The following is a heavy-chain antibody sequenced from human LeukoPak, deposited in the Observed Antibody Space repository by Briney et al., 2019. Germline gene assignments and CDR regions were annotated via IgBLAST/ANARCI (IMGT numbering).Heavy chain of an antibody. CDR2: IDHSGST. CDR3: ARGNRPYGEHEAFDI. CDR1: DESFSGYY. Sequence: WETLSLTCAVYDESFSGYYCSWIRQPPRKGLEWIGEIDHSGSTNYNPSLQSRVTISVDTSKNQFSLKVSSVSAADTAVYYCARGNRPYGEHEAFDIWGHGTTVTVSP. D-gene: IGHD3-10*01. V-gene: IGHV4-34*01. J-gene: IGHJ3*02.